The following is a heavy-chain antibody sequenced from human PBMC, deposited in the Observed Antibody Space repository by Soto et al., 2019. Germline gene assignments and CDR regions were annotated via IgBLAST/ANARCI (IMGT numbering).Heavy chain of an antibody. CDR2: IYYSGRT. CDR3: ARQSSPSSDYFSY. Sequence: VQLQESGPGLVKPSETLSLTCTVSDDSISGTTYYWGWISEPPGKGLEWIGSIYYSGRTYYNPYLNSRVTISVATSTIHFSLTLISVTAASTALYFCARQSSPSSDYFSYWGQGSLVTVSS. D-gene: IGHD1-26*01. V-gene: IGHV4-39*01. CDR1: DDSISGTTYY. J-gene: IGHJ4*02.